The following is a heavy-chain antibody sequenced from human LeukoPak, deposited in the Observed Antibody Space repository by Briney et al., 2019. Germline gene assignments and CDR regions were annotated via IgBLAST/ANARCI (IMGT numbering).Heavy chain of an antibody. Sequence: GRSLRLSCAASGFTFSSYWTTSVRQHPRNWLEWVADIKQEGSEKYYVDSVKGRFTISRDNAKNSLYLQMNSLRAEDTAVYYCARGSSTGDYWGQGTLVTVSS. V-gene: IGHV3-7*01. D-gene: IGHD4-17*01. J-gene: IGHJ4*02. CDR3: ARGSSTGDY. CDR1: GFTFSSYW. CDR2: IKQEGSEK.